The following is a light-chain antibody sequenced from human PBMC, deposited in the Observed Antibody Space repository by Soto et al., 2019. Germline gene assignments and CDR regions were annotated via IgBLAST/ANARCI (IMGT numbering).Light chain of an antibody. J-gene: IGKJ4*01. CDR1: QSVSSY. CDR3: QQRSNWLFT. Sequence: EIVLTQSPATLSLSPGERATLSCRASQSVSSYLAWYQQKPGQAPRLLIYDASNRATGIPARFSGSGSGTDFTLTISCLEPEDFAVYYCQQRSNWLFTFGGGTKVEIK. V-gene: IGKV3-11*01. CDR2: DAS.